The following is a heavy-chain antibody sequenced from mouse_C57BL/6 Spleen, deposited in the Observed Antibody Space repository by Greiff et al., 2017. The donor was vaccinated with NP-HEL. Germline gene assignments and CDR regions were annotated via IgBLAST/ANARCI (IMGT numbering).Heavy chain of an antibody. J-gene: IGHJ2*01. Sequence: QVQLKESGAELVRPGASVKLSCKASGYTFTDYYINWVKQRPGQGLEWIARIYPGSGNTYYNEKFKGKATLTADKSSSTAYMQLSSLTSEDSAVYFCARDEDYFDYWGQGTTLTVSS. V-gene: IGHV1-76*01. CDR3: ARDEDYFDY. CDR2: IYPGSGNT. CDR1: GYTFTDYY.